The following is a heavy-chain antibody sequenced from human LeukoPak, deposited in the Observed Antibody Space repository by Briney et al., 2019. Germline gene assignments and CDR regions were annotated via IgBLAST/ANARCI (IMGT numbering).Heavy chain of an antibody. CDR3: ARDYYDSSGYQLIDY. V-gene: IGHV1-2*02. J-gene: IGHJ4*02. D-gene: IGHD3-22*01. CDR1: GYTFTGYY. CDR2: INPNSGGT. Sequence: GASVKVSCKASGYTFTGYYMNWVRQAPGQGLEWMGWINPNSGGTNYAQKFQGRVTMTRDTSISTAYMELSRLRSDDTAVYYCARDYYDSSGYQLIDYWGQGTLVTVSS.